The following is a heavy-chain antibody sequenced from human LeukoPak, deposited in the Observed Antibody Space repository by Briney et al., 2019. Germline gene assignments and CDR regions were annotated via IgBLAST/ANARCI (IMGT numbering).Heavy chain of an antibody. D-gene: IGHD3-22*01. CDR3: AKEGGDYYYEGGHYFDY. Sequence: GGSLRLSCAASGFTFSSYVMHWVRQAPGKGLEWVAFIRYDGSNKYYADSVKGRFTISRDNSKNTLYLQMNSLRAEDTAVYYCAKEGGDYYYEGGHYFDYWGQGTLVTVSS. CDR2: IRYDGSNK. CDR1: GFTFSSYV. J-gene: IGHJ4*02. V-gene: IGHV3-30*02.